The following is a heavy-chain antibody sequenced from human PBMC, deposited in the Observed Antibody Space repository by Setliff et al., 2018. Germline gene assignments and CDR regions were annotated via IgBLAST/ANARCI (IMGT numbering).Heavy chain of an antibody. CDR3: ARESVVLVTTTNYYYYMDV. CDR2: IIPIFGTT. Sequence: SVKVSCKASGGAFSNYGITWVRQAPGQGLEWMGGIIPIFGTTTYPQKFRGRVTITTDESTSTAYMELSSLSSEDTAVYYCARESVVLVTTTNYYYYMDVWGEGTTVTVSS. CDR1: GGAFSNYG. D-gene: IGHD2-21*02. J-gene: IGHJ6*03. V-gene: IGHV1-69*05.